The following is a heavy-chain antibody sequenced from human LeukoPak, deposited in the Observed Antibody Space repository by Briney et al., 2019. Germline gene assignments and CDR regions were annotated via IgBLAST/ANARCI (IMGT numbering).Heavy chain of an antibody. D-gene: IGHD2-21*02. CDR2: IYYSGST. Sequence: SETLSLTCTVSGGSISSYYWSWIRQPPGKGLEWIGYIYYSGSTNYNPSLKSRVTISVDTSKDQFSLKLSSVTDADTAVYYCARGDCGGDCSAFDYWGQGTLVTVSS. V-gene: IGHV4-59*01. CDR3: ARGDCGGDCSAFDY. J-gene: IGHJ4*02. CDR1: GGSISSYY.